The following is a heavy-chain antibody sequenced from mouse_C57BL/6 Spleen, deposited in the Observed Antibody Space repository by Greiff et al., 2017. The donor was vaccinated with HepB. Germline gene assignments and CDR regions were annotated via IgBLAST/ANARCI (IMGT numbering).Heavy chain of an antibody. CDR1: GFTFTDYY. CDR3: AILTGTSFAY. CDR2: IRNKANGYTT. Sequence: EVQVVESGGGLVQPGGSLSLSCAASGFTFTDYYMSWVRQPPGKALEWLGFIRNKANGYTTEYSASVKGRFTISRDNSQSILYLQMNALRAEDSATYYCAILTGTSFAYWGQGTLVTVSA. D-gene: IGHD4-1*01. V-gene: IGHV7-3*01. J-gene: IGHJ3*01.